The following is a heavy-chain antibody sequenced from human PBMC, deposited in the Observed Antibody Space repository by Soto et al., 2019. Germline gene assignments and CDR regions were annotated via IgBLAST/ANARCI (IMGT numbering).Heavy chain of an antibody. CDR1: GFILSDCA. CDR3: ARDLSWGSNWYYYMDV. J-gene: IGHJ6*03. Sequence: EVQLVESGVGLVQPWGSLRLSCATSGFILSDCAMNWVRQAPGKGLEWVSYISSSSSVIDYADSVKGRFTVSRDNARNSLYLQMNSLRAEDTAVYYCARDLSWGSNWYYYMDVWGKGTTVTVSS. D-gene: IGHD7-27*01. CDR2: ISSSSSVI. V-gene: IGHV3-48*01.